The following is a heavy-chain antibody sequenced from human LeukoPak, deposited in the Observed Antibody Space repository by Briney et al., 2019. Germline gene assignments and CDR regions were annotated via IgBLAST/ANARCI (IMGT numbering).Heavy chain of an antibody. Sequence: GGSLRLSCAASGFTFSSYWMSWVRQAPGRGLEWVANIKQDGSEKYYVDSLKGRFTISRDNAKNSLYLQMNSLRAEDTAVYYCARGYISPRMNWFDPWGQGTLVTVSS. J-gene: IGHJ5*02. CDR3: ARGYISPRMNWFDP. CDR1: GFTFSSYW. V-gene: IGHV3-7*05. D-gene: IGHD3-16*02. CDR2: IKQDGSEK.